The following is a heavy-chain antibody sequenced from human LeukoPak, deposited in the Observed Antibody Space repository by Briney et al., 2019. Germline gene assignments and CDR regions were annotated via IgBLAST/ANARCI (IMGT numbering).Heavy chain of an antibody. CDR2: INPNSGGT. D-gene: IGHD6-6*01. CDR3: ARGRAARRAYYYYYMDV. Sequence: ASVKVSCKASGYTFTSYYMHWVRQAPGQGLEWMGWINPNSGGTNYAQKFQGRVTMTRDTSISTAYMELSRLRSDDTAVDYCARGRAARRAYYYYYMDVWGKGTKVTVSS. CDR1: GYTFTSYY. V-gene: IGHV1-2*02. J-gene: IGHJ6*03.